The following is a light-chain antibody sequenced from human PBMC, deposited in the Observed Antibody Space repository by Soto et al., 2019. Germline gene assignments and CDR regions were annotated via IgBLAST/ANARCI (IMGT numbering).Light chain of an antibody. Sequence: EIVLTQSPGTLSLSPGERATLSCRASQSVSSSFLAWYQQKPGQPPRLLIYSASGRATGIPDRFSGCGSGTDFTLTISRLEPEDFAVYYCQQYGSSSWTFGQGTKVDIK. CDR1: QSVSSSF. V-gene: IGKV3-20*01. J-gene: IGKJ1*01. CDR2: SAS. CDR3: QQYGSSSWT.